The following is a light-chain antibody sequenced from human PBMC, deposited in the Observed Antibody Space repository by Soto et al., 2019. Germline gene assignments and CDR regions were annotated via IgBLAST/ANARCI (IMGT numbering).Light chain of an antibody. J-gene: IGKJ2*01. CDR3: QQSFHPPYT. Sequence: DIQMTQSPSSLSAYVGDSVTISCRASQNINKNLNWYQQKSGKAPNLLIYGASNFQSGVPSRFRGSGSGTDFTLAITDLQPEDFATYYCQQSFHPPYTFGHGTKLDI. CDR1: QNINKN. V-gene: IGKV1-39*01. CDR2: GAS.